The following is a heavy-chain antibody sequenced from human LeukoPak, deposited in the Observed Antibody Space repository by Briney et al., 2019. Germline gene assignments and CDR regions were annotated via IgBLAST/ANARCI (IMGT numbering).Heavy chain of an antibody. CDR2: IYYSGST. D-gene: IGHD3-10*01. J-gene: IGHJ4*02. Sequence: SETLSLTCTVSGGSISSYYWSWIRQPPGKGLEWIAYIYYSGSTNYNPSLKSRVTISVDTSKNQFSLKLSSVTAADTAVYYCARGYHGSGSYHVDYWGQGTLVTVSS. V-gene: IGHV4-59*08. CDR1: GGSISSYY. CDR3: ARGYHGSGSYHVDY.